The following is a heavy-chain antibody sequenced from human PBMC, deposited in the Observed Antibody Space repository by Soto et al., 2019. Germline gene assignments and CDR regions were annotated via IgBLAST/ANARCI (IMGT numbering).Heavy chain of an antibody. J-gene: IGHJ2*01. CDR1: GGTFSSYT. V-gene: IGHV1-69*12. D-gene: IGHD5-12*01. CDR2: IIPIFGTA. Sequence: QVQLVQSGAEVKKPGSSVTVSCKASGGTFSSYTISWVRQAPGQGLEWMGGIIPIFGTANYAQKFQGRVTISADDSTNTAYMELSSLSSEDTAVYYCERGNHRWLQLWYFDLWGRGTLVTVSS. CDR3: ERGNHRWLQLWYFDL.